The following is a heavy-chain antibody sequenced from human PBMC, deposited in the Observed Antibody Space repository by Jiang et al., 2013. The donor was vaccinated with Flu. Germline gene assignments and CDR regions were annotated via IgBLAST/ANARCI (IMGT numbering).Heavy chain of an antibody. V-gene: IGHV3-15*01. CDR2: IKSNTDGGTT. Sequence: GGLVKPGGSLRLSCAASGFTFSKVWMNWVRQAPGKGLEWVGRIKSNTDGGTTDYAAPVKGRFTISRDDSKDTLYLQMNSLKIEDTAVYYCSTVQDLMIMFGGVIVSAFGVWGQGTMVTVSS. J-gene: IGHJ3*01. CDR1: GFTFSKVW. CDR3: STVQDLMIMFGGVIVSAFGV. D-gene: IGHD3-16*02.